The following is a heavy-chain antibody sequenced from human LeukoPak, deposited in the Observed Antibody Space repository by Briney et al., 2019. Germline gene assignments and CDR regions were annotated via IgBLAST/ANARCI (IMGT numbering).Heavy chain of an antibody. J-gene: IGHJ4*02. D-gene: IGHD3-22*01. CDR3: AMQYYYDSSGYNPLGY. CDR1: GYSFTSYW. V-gene: IGHV5-51*01. Sequence: GESLKISCKGSGYSFTSYWIGWVRQMPGKGLEWMGIIYPGDSDTRYRPSFQGQVTISADKSISTAYLQWSSLKASDTAMYYCAMQYYYDSSGYNPLGYWGQGTLVTVSS. CDR2: IYPGDSDT.